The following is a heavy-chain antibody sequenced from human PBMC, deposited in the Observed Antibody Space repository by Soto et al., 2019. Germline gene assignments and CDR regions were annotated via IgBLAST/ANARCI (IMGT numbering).Heavy chain of an antibody. CDR3: ARAEYSGGRGVDYYYGMDV. Sequence: QVQLVQSGAEVQKPGSSVKVSCKASGGTFSSYAISWVRQAPGQGLEWMGGIIPIFGTANYAQKFQGGVTITADESTSTAYMELSSLRSEDTAVYYCARAEYSGGRGVDYYYGMDVWGQGTTVTVSS. D-gene: IGHD6-6*01. J-gene: IGHJ6*02. CDR1: GGTFSSYA. CDR2: IIPIFGTA. V-gene: IGHV1-69*01.